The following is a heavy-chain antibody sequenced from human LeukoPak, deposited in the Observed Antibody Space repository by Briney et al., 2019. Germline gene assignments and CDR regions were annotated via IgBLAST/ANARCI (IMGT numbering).Heavy chain of an antibody. CDR3: ARGQVGAADY. D-gene: IGHD1-26*01. Sequence: GGSLRLSCAASGFTFSSYSMNWVRQAPGKGLEWVSSISSSSSYIYYADSVKGRFTISRDNAKDSLYLQMNSLRAEDTAVYYCARGQVGAADYWGQGTLVTVSS. J-gene: IGHJ4*02. CDR1: GFTFSSYS. CDR2: ISSSSSYI. V-gene: IGHV3-21*01.